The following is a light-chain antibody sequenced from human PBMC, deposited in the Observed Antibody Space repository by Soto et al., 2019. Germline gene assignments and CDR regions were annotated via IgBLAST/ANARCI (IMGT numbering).Light chain of an antibody. J-gene: IGKJ2*01. CDR3: QQYYSTPYT. CDR2: WAS. CDR1: QSVLYSSDNKNY. V-gene: IGKV4-1*01. Sequence: DIVMTQSPDSLAVSLGERATINCKSSQSVLYSSDNKNYLAWYQQKVGQPPKVLIYWASTRESGVPDRFSGSGSGTDFTLTISSLQAEDVAVYYCQQYYSTPYTFGQGTKLEIK.